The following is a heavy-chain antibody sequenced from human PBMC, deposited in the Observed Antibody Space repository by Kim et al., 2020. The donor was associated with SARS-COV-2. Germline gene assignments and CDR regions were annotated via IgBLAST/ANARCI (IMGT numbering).Heavy chain of an antibody. J-gene: IGHJ6*02. CDR3: ARVQGRFGELGPNYYYGMDV. V-gene: IGHV3-13*01. Sequence: GGSLRLSCAASGFTFSSYDMHWVRQATGKGLEWVSAIGTAGDTYYPGSVKGRFTISRENAKNSLYLQMNSLRAGDTAVYYCARVQGRFGELGPNYYYGMDVWGQGTTVTVSS. CDR2: IGTAGDT. D-gene: IGHD3-10*01. CDR1: GFTFSSYD.